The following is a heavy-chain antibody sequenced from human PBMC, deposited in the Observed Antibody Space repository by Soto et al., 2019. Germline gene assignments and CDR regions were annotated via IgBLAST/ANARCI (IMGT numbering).Heavy chain of an antibody. CDR3: ARTYDSSGYYSNWFDP. J-gene: IGHJ5*02. D-gene: IGHD3-22*01. V-gene: IGHV4-30-4*01. CDR2: IYYSGST. Sequence: SETLSLTCTVSGGSISSGDYYWIWIRQPPGKGLEWIGYIYYSGSTYYNPSLKSRVTISVDTSKNQFSLKLSSVTAADTAVYYCARTYDSSGYYSNWFDPWGQGTLVTVSS. CDR1: GGSISSGDYY.